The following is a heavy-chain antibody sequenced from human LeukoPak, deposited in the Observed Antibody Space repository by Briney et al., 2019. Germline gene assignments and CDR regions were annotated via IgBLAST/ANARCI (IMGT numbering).Heavy chain of an antibody. CDR2: IYTSGST. D-gene: IGHD3-10*01. Sequence: PSETLSLTCTVSGYSISSGYYWGWIRQPAGKGLEWIGRIYTSGSTNYNPSLKSRVTISVDTSKNQFSLKLSSVTAADTAVYYCARETGSGSYYKGGLFDYWGQGTLVTVSS. J-gene: IGHJ4*02. CDR1: GYSISSGYY. V-gene: IGHV4-61*02. CDR3: ARETGSGSYYKGGLFDY.